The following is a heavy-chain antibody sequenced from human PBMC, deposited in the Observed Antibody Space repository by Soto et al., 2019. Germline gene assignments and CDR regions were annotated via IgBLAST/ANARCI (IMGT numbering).Heavy chain of an antibody. CDR3: AQDLGSQIAAF. V-gene: IGHV1-69*12. CDR1: GGTFSTND. D-gene: IGHD2-15*01. J-gene: IGHJ4*02. CDR2: ITPMFDTT. Sequence: QVQLVQSGAEVKKPGSSVKVSCKASGGTFSTNDISWVRQAPGQGLEWMGGITPMFDTTKYGQDFQGRVTITADESTTTAYMELSSLRSEDTAIYYCAQDLGSQIAAFWGQGTLVTVS.